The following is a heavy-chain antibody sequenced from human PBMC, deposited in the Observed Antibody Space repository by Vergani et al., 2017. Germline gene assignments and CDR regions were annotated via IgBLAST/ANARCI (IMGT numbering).Heavy chain of an antibody. D-gene: IGHD2-2*01. CDR3: ASKVQLLAFDI. CDR1: GGSISSGDYY. J-gene: IGHJ3*02. CDR2: IYYSGST. V-gene: IGHV4-30-4*08. Sequence: QVQLQESGPGLVKPSETLSLTCTVSGGSISSGDYYWSWIRQPPGKGLEWIGYIYYSGSTYYNPSLKSLVTISVDTSQNQFSLKMSSVTAADTAVYYCASKVQLLAFDIWGQGTMVTVSS.